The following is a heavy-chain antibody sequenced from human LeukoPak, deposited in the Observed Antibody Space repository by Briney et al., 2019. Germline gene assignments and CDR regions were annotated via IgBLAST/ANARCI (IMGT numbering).Heavy chain of an antibody. V-gene: IGHV3-7*01. CDR3: ARDRGSFYFGSGSYPPALDY. D-gene: IGHD3-10*01. Sequence: PGGSLRLSCAASGFTFGSYWMSWVRQAPGKGLEWVAHIKEDGSEINYADSVKGRFTISRDNAKNSLYLQMESLTADDTAVYYCARDRGSFYFGSGSYPPALDYWGQGTLVTVSS. CDR2: IKEDGSEI. CDR1: GFTFGSYW. J-gene: IGHJ4*02.